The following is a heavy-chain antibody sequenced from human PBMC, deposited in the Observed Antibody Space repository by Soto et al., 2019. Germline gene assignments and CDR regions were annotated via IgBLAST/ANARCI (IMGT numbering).Heavy chain of an antibody. V-gene: IGHV3-9*01. D-gene: IGHD3-9*01. J-gene: IGHJ4*02. CDR2: ISWNSGSI. CDR3: AKDRGTGYYTGRFDY. Sequence: PGGSLRLSCAASGFTFDDYAMHWVRQAPGKGLEWVSGISWNSGSIGYADSVKGRFTISRDNAKNSLYLQMNSLRAEDTALYYCAKDRGTGYYTGRFDYWGQGTLVTVSS. CDR1: GFTFDDYA.